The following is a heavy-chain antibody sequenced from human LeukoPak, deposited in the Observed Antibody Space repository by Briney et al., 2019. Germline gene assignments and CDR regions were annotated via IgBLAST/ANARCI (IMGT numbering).Heavy chain of an antibody. V-gene: IGHV3-30*04. CDR2: ISYDGSNK. D-gene: IGHD3-10*01. CDR1: GFTFSSYA. Sequence: GGSLRLSCEASGFTFSSYAMRWVRQAPGKGMEWVAVISYDGSNKYYADSVKGRFTISRDNSKNTLYLQMNSLRAEDTAVYYCARGTYYYGSGSYFEYGMDVWGQGTTVTVSS. J-gene: IGHJ6*02. CDR3: ARGTYYYGSGSYFEYGMDV.